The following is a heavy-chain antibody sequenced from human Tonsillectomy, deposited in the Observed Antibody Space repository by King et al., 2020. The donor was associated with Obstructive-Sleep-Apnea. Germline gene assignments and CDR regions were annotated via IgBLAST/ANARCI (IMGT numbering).Heavy chain of an antibody. CDR1: GFTVSTDY. J-gene: IGHJ3*02. CDR3: ARDRWGYGDPGNDVFDI. D-gene: IGHD4-17*01. CDR2: IYSGNIT. V-gene: IGHV3-66*01. Sequence: VQLVESGGGLVQPGGSLRLSCAASGFTVSTDYMSWVRQAPGKGLEWVSVIYSGNITYYADSVKGRFTISRDNSKNTVYLQMNSLRAEDTAVYYCARDRWGYGDPGNDVFDIWGQGTKVTVSS.